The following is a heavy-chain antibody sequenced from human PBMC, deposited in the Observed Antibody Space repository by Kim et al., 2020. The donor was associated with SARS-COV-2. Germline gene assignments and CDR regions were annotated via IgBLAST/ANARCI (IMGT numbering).Heavy chain of an antibody. V-gene: IGHV3-74*01. CDR2: ST. CDR3: GRGAYDGMDV. J-gene: IGHJ6*02. Sequence: STFCADSVKGRVTISRYNAKNTRYLQMNSLRAEDTAVYYCGRGAYDGMDVWGQGTTVTVSS.